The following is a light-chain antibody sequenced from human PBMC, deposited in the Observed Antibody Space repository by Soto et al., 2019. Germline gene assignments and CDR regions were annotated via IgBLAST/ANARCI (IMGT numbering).Light chain of an antibody. CDR1: QNINNW. Sequence: DIQMTQSPSSVSASVGDRVTITLWASQNINNWIAWYQQKPGKAPTLLIYAASTLQSGVPSRFSGSGFGTDFTLTISSLQAEDFASYYCQQLRSYPSTFGGGTKV. V-gene: IGKV1-12*02. CDR3: QQLRSYPST. CDR2: AAS. J-gene: IGKJ4*01.